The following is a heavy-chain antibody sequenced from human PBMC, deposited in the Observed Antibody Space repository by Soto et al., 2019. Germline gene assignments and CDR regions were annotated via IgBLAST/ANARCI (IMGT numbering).Heavy chain of an antibody. CDR3: ARVVVVVPAAIKGWFDP. V-gene: IGHV1-18*01. J-gene: IGHJ5*02. CDR2: ISAYNGNT. Sequence: VASVKVSCKASGYSFASLDISWVRQAPGQGLEWMGWISAYNGNTNYAQKLQGRVTMTTDTSTSTAYMELRSLRSDDTAVYYCARVVVVVPAAIKGWFDPWGQGTLVTVSS. CDR1: GYSFASLD. D-gene: IGHD2-2*02.